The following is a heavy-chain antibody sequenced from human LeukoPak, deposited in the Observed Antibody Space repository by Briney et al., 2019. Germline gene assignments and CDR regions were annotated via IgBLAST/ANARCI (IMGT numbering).Heavy chain of an antibody. Sequence: ASVKVSCKASGGTFSSYAISWVRQAPGQGLEWMGRIIPILGIANYAQKFQGRVTITADKSTSTAYMELSSLRSEDTAVYYCARGGGGKAARQVDVWGQGTTVTVSS. CDR1: GGTFSSYA. V-gene: IGHV1-69*04. CDR2: IIPILGIA. CDR3: ARGGGGKAARQVDV. D-gene: IGHD6-6*01. J-gene: IGHJ6*02.